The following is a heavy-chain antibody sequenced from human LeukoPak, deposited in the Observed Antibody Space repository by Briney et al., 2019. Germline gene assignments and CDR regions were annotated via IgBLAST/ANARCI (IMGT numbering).Heavy chain of an antibody. Sequence: GGSPRLSCAASGFTFSSYGMHWVRQAPGKGLEWVAVIWYDGSNKYYADSVKGRFTISRDNSKNTLYLQMNSLRAEDTAVYYCAKDLESSSSDAFDIWGQGTMVTVSS. CDR1: GFTFSSYG. CDR3: AKDLESSSSDAFDI. V-gene: IGHV3-33*06. CDR2: IWYDGSNK. D-gene: IGHD6-6*01. J-gene: IGHJ3*02.